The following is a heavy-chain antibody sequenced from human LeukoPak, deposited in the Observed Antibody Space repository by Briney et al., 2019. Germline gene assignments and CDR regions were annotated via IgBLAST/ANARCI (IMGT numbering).Heavy chain of an antibody. J-gene: IGHJ4*02. Sequence: GGSLRLSCAASGFTFSSYAMHWVRQAPGKGLEWVAVISYDGSNKYYADSVKGRFTISRDNSKNTLYLQMNSLRAEDTAVYYCTRADVVVVAATRGPLDYWGQGTLVTVSS. CDR3: TRADVVVVAATRGPLDY. CDR1: GFTFSSYA. V-gene: IGHV3-30*04. CDR2: ISYDGSNK. D-gene: IGHD2-15*01.